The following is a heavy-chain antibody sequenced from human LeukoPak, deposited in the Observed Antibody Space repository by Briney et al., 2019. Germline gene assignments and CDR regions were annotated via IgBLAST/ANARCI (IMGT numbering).Heavy chain of an antibody. CDR1: GGTFSSYA. CDR2: LNPNTGGT. D-gene: IGHD3-10*01. Sequence: ASVKVSCKASGGTFSSYAISWVRQAPGQGLEWMGRLNPNTGGTNYAQNFQGRVTMTRDTSISTVYMELSSLRSDDTALYYCARVPRSGSYIYFDYWGQGTLVTVSS. CDR3: ARVPRSGSYIYFDY. J-gene: IGHJ4*02. V-gene: IGHV1-2*06.